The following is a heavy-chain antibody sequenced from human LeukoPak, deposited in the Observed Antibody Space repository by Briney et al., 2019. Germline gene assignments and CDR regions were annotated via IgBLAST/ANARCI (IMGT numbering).Heavy chain of an antibody. CDR1: GFIFTDYY. Sequence: GGSLRLSCAASGFIFTDYYIDWVRQAPGRGLEWVGRARNKANSYTTEYAASVKGRFTFSRDDSKNSVYLQMNSLKTEDTAVYYSARAKKGFVVVPAATYWYFDLWGRGTLVTVSS. CDR3: ARAKKGFVVVPAATYWYFDL. J-gene: IGHJ2*01. V-gene: IGHV3-72*01. CDR2: ARNKANSYTT. D-gene: IGHD2-2*01.